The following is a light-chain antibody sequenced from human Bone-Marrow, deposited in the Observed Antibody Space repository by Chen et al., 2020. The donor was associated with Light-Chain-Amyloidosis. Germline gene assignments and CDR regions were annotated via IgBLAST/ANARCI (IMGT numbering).Light chain of an antibody. CDR2: GSS. CDR1: QTISSNY. J-gene: IGKJ4*01. CDR3: QQYGTSPLT. V-gene: IGKV3-20*01. Sequence: EIVLTQSPGTLSLSPGEGANLSCRASQTISSNYLTWYQQKFGQAPRLPIYGSSSRATGFPDRFTGSGSGPDFTLTINRLEPEDFAMYYCQQYGTSPLTFGGGTKVEIK.